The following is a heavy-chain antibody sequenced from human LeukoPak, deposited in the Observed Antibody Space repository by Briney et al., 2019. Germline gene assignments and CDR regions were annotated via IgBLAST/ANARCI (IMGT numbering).Heavy chain of an antibody. CDR3: ARDVKAGYSSPTYGTDV. CDR2: INPNSGGT. D-gene: IGHD6-13*01. J-gene: IGHJ6*02. V-gene: IGHV1-2*04. CDR1: GYTFTGYY. Sequence: ASVKVSCKASGYTFTGYYMHWVRQAPGQGLEWMGWINPNSGGTNYAQKFQGWVTMTRDTSISTAYMELSRLRSDDTAVYYCARDVKAGYSSPTYGTDVWGQGTTVTVSS.